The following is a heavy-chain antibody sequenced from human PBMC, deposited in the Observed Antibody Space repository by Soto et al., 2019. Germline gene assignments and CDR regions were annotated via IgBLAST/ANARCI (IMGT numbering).Heavy chain of an antibody. V-gene: IGHV1-69*01. D-gene: IGHD1-1*01. CDR3: ARDGTIQMADFDF. Sequence: QVLLVQSGAEVKKPGSSVKVSCTSSGGPFSSYGISWVRQVPGQGLEWLGGIIPLFGTPTYARNFQDRLTITADESTTTAYMELSSLTSEDKAIYFCARDGTIQMADFDFWGQGTLVTVSS. CDR2: IIPLFGTP. CDR1: GGPFSSYG. J-gene: IGHJ4*02.